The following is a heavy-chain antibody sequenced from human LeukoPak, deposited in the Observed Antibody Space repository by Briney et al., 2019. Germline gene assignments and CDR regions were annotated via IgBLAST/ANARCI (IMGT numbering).Heavy chain of an antibody. CDR1: GFTFTSSA. CDR2: IVVGSGNT. J-gene: IGHJ4*02. D-gene: IGHD3-3*01. Sequence: GTSVKVSCKASGFTFTSSAVQWVRQARGQRLEWIGWIVVGSGNTNYAQKFQERVTITRDMSASTAYMELSSLRSEDTAVYYCAAFSRLRFLEWLQGYWGQGTLVTVSS. CDR3: AAFSRLRFLEWLQGY. V-gene: IGHV1-58*01.